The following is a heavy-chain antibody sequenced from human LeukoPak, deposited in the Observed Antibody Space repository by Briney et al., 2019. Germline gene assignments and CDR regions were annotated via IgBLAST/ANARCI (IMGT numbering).Heavy chain of an antibody. CDR3: ARSEYSSSWLDGGFDY. CDR2: ISYDGSNK. J-gene: IGHJ4*02. D-gene: IGHD6-13*01. CDR1: GFTFSSYA. V-gene: IGHV3-30*04. Sequence: PGGSLRLSCAASGFTFSSYAMHWVRQAPGKGLEWVAVISYDGSNKYYADSVKGRFTISRDTSKNTLYLQMNSLRAEDTAVYYCARSEYSSSWLDGGFDYWGQGTLVTVSS.